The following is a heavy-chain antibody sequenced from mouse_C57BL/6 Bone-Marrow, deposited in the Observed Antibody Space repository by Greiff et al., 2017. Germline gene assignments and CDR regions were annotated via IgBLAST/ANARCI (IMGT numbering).Heavy chain of an antibody. CDR1: GFNIKADY. D-gene: IGHD2-12*01. V-gene: IGHV14-4*01. J-gene: IGHJ3*01. CDR3: TYSLAWFAY. Sequence: EVKLVESGAELVRPGASVKLSCTASGFNIKADYMHWVKQRPEPGLEWIGWLDPENGDTEYASKFQGKATITADTSSNTAYLQLSSLTSEDPAVYYCTYSLAWFAYWGQGTLVTVSA. CDR2: LDPENGDT.